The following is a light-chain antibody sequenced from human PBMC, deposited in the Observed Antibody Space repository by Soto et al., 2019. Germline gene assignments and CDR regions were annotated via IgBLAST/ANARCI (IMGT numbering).Light chain of an antibody. J-gene: IGLJ3*02. CDR2: DVS. CDR1: SSDVGGYNY. CDR3: SSYAGSNHNWV. Sequence: QSVLTQPPSASGSPGQSVTISCSGTSSDVGGYNYVSWYQQHPGKAPKLMIYDVSKRPSGVPDRFSGSKSGTTASLTVSGLQAEDEADYYCSSYAGSNHNWVFGGGTKVTVL. V-gene: IGLV2-8*01.